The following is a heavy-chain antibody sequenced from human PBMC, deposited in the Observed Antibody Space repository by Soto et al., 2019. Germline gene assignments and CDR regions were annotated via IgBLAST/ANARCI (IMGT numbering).Heavy chain of an antibody. V-gene: IGHV5-51*01. D-gene: IGHD5-18*01. CDR1: EYNFTTNW. J-gene: IGHJ6*02. Sequence: GESLKISCKGSEYNFTTNWIGWVRQMPEKGLEWMGITYPADSDTRHSPSFQGQVAISVDKSISTAYLQWSSLKASDTAIYYCASARGYSYGYLEPYHYYGMAVWGQGTTVTVSS. CDR2: TYPADSDT. CDR3: ASARGYSYGYLEPYHYYGMAV.